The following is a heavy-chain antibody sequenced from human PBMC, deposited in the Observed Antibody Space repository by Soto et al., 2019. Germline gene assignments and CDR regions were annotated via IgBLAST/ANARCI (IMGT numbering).Heavy chain of an antibody. CDR3: AKAPTNYGSGSYYYY. CDR2: ISGSGGST. CDR1: GFTFSSYA. J-gene: IGHJ4*02. V-gene: IGHV3-23*01. D-gene: IGHD3-10*01. Sequence: EVQLLESGGGLVQPGGSLRLSCAASGFTFSSYAMSWVRQAPGKGLEWVSAISGSGGSTYYADSVNGRFTISRDNSKNTLYLQMNSLRAEDTAVYYCAKAPTNYGSGSYYYYWGQGTLVTVSS.